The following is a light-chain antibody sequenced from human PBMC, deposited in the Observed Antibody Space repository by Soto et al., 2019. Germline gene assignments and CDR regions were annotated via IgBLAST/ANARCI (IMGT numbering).Light chain of an antibody. Sequence: QSALTQPASVSGSPGQSITISCTGTSSDIGVYNYVSWYQQYPGKAPKLLIYDVRVRPSGVSNRFSGSKSANTATLTISGLQAEDEASYYCSSYTTDSSLVVFGGGTKLTVL. CDR3: SSYTTDSSLVV. J-gene: IGLJ2*01. V-gene: IGLV2-14*03. CDR1: SSDIGVYNY. CDR2: DVR.